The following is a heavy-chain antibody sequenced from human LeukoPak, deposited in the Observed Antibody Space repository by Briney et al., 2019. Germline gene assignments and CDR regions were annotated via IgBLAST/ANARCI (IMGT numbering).Heavy chain of an antibody. Sequence: GGSLRLSCAASGFTFSSYGMHWVRQAPGKGLEWVAVIWYDGSNKYYADSVKGRFTISRDNSKNTLYLQMNSLRAEATAVYYCARGVATKSDYYYYGMDVWGQGTTVTVSS. J-gene: IGHJ6*02. CDR1: GFTFSSYG. CDR3: ARGVATKSDYYYYGMDV. V-gene: IGHV3-33*01. CDR2: IWYDGSNK. D-gene: IGHD5-24*01.